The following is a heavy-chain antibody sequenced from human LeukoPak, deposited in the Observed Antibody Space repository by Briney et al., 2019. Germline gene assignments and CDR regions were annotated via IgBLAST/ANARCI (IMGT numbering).Heavy chain of an antibody. V-gene: IGHV4-59*01. Sequence: PETLSLTCTVSGGSISSYYWSWIRQPPGKGLEWIGYIYYSGSTNYNPSLKSRVTISVDTSKNQFSLKLSSVTAADTAVYYCARVRLYYYYYMDVWGKGTTVTISS. CDR2: IYYSGST. J-gene: IGHJ6*03. CDR1: GGSISSYY. CDR3: ARVRLYYYYYMDV.